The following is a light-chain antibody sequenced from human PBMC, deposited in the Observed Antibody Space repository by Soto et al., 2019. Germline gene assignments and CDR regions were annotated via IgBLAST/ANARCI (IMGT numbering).Light chain of an antibody. CDR2: AAS. CDR1: QSISIY. CDR3: QQSSSTPPFT. Sequence: DIQMTQSPSSQSASVGDRVTITCRASQSISIYLNWYQQKPGKAPKLLIYAASSLQSGVPSRFSADGSGTDFTLTISSLQPEDFATYYCQQSSSTPPFTFGPGTKVDIK. J-gene: IGKJ3*01. V-gene: IGKV1-39*01.